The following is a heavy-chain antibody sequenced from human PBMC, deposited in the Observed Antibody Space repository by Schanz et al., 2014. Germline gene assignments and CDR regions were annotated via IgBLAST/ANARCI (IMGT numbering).Heavy chain of an antibody. CDR2: FDPKKGEA. CDR3: ATGPHIVVAFAY. D-gene: IGHD2-21*01. J-gene: IGHJ4*02. CDR1: GSIFSKLL. V-gene: IGHV1-24*01. Sequence: QVQLVQSGAEVKKPGASVKVSCKVSGSIFSKLLMHWVRQGPAKGLEWMGGFDPKKGEAIYAQKFQGRVTMTEDTSTSTAYMELRSLTSEDTAVYYCATGPHIVVAFAYWGQGTLXTVSS.